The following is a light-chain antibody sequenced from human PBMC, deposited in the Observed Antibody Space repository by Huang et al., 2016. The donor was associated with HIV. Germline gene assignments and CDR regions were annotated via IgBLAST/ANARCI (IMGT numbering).Light chain of an antibody. CDR3: QQYYSTPRT. Sequence: DIVMTQSPDSLAVSLGERATINCKSSQSILYSSNNKNYLTWYQQKPGQPPKRLIYWASTRESGVPDRFSGSGSGTDFTLTINNLQAEDVAVYYCQQYYSTPRTFGQGTKVEI. CDR1: QSILYSSNNKNY. J-gene: IGKJ1*01. V-gene: IGKV4-1*01. CDR2: WAS.